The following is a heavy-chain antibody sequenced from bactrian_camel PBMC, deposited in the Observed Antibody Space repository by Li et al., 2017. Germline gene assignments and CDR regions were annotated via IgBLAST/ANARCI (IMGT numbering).Heavy chain of an antibody. D-gene: IGHD2*01. CDR1: EYTYK. CDR3: AARTGATWSLSLGASDYNH. J-gene: IGHJ4*01. V-gene: IGHV3S60*01. Sequence: HVQLVESGGGSVQPGGSLRLSCAVSEYTYKLGWFRQTPGGQREGVAHIRQSKRTQYADSVKGRFTISQDNAKNTLYLQMNSLRPEDTAMYYCAARTGATWSLSLGASDYNHWGQGTQVTVS. CDR2: IRQSKRT.